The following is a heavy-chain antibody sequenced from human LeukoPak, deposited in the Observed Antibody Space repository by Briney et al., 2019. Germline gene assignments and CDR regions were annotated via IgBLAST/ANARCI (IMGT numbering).Heavy chain of an antibody. J-gene: IGHJ4*02. CDR3: ATDPEGIAVAEGDY. Sequence: GGSLRLSCAASGFTFSSYWMSWVRQAPGKGLERVANIKQDGSEKYYVGSVKGRFTISSDNATNSLYLQMNSLRAEDTAVYYCATDPEGIAVAEGDYWGQGTLVTVSS. CDR2: IKQDGSEK. V-gene: IGHV3-7*01. D-gene: IGHD6-19*01. CDR1: GFTFSSYW.